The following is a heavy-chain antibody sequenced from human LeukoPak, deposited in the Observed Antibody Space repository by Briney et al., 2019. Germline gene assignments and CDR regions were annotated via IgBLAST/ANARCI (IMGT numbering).Heavy chain of an antibody. Sequence: GASVKVSCKASGGTFSSYAISWVRQAPGQGLEWMGGIIPIFGTANYAQKFQGRVTITADKSTSTAYMELSSLRSEDTAVYYCARGYSSSWYQGRYYYYYMDVWGKGTTVTVSS. CDR1: GGTFSSYA. CDR2: IIPIFGTA. V-gene: IGHV1-69*06. J-gene: IGHJ6*03. D-gene: IGHD6-13*01. CDR3: ARGYSSSWYQGRYYYYYMDV.